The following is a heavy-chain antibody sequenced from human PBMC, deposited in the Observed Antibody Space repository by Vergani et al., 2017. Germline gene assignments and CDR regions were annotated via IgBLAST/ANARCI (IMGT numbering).Heavy chain of an antibody. V-gene: IGHV1-18*01. CDR1: GYTFTSYG. CDR3: ARDIVGATTRYYYYYYVMDV. Sequence: QVQLVQSGAEVKKPGASVKVSCKASGYTFTSYGISWVRQAPGQGLEWMGWISAYNGNTNYAQKLQGRVTMTTDTSTSTAYMELRSLRSDDTAVYYCARDIVGATTRYYYYYYVMDVWGQGTTVTVSS. CDR2: ISAYNGNT. D-gene: IGHD1-26*01. J-gene: IGHJ6*02.